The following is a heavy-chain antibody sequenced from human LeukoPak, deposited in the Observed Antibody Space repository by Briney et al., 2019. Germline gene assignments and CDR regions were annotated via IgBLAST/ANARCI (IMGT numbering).Heavy chain of an antibody. J-gene: IGHJ4*02. CDR3: ARGNQYYYDSSGHFDY. CDR2: MNPNSGNI. Sequence: ASVKVSCKASGYTFTSYDINWVRQATGQGLEWMGWMNPNSGNIGYAQKFQGRVTMTRNTPISTAYMELSSLRSEDTAVYYCARGNQYYYDSSGHFDYWGQGTLVTVSS. CDR1: GYTFTSYD. D-gene: IGHD3-22*01. V-gene: IGHV1-8*01.